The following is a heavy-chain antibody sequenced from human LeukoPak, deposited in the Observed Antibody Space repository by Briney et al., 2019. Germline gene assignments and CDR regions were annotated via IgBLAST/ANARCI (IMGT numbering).Heavy chain of an antibody. J-gene: IGHJ3*02. Sequence: SETLSLTCTVSGGSVSSGSYYWIWIRQPPGKGLEWIGYIYYSGSTNYNPSLKSRVTISVDTSKNQFSLKLSSVTAADTAVYYCARATRKADAFDIWGQGTMVTVSS. CDR2: IYYSGST. V-gene: IGHV4-61*01. D-gene: IGHD1-14*01. CDR3: ARATRKADAFDI. CDR1: GGSVSSGSYY.